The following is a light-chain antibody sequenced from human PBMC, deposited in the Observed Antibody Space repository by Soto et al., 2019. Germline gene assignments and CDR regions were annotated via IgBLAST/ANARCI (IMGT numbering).Light chain of an antibody. J-gene: IGKJ3*01. V-gene: IGKV3D-20*01. CDR3: QQYGTSPFT. CDR2: AAS. CDR1: QSVNNNY. Sequence: EIVLTQSPATLSLSPGERATLSCGASQSVNNNYLAWYQQKPGLAPRLLIYAASSRATGIPDRFSGSGSGTDFTLTISRLEPEDLAVYYCQQYGTSPFTFGPGTKVDIK.